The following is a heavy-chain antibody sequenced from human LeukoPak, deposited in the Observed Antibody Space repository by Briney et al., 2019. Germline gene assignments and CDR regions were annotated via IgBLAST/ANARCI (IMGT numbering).Heavy chain of an antibody. CDR1: GFTFSSYW. Sequence: PGGSLRLSCAASGFTFSSYWMHWVRHAPGKGLVWVSRINSDGSSTSYADSVKGRFTISRDNAKNTLYLQMNSLRAEDTAVYYCARLVDDYLDAFDIWGQGTMVTVSS. V-gene: IGHV3-74*01. J-gene: IGHJ3*02. CDR3: ARLVDDYLDAFDI. CDR2: INSDGSST. D-gene: IGHD5-24*01.